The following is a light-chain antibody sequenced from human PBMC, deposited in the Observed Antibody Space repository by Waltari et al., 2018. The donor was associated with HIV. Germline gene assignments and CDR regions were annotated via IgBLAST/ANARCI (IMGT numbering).Light chain of an antibody. CDR3: QKYNSVPIT. CDR2: EAS. V-gene: IGKV1-27*01. J-gene: IGKJ5*01. Sequence: DIEMTQSPSSLSASVGDRVTITCRASQGIRSHLAWYQQKPGTAPKLLIYEASTLQSGVSSRFSGSVSGTDFTLTINSLQSDDVATYFCQKYNSVPITFGQGTRLDI. CDR1: QGIRSH.